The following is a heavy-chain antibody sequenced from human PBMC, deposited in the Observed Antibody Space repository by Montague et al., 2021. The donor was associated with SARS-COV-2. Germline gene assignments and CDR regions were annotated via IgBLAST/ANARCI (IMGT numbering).Heavy chain of an antibody. CDR2: IWYDGSNK. V-gene: IGHV3-33*01. Sequence: SLRLSCAASGFTFSSYGMHWVRQAPGKGLEWVAVIWYDGSNKYYADSVKGRFTISRDNSKNTLYLQMNSLRAEDTAVYYCARAVYYYDRSGYFRPSYGTDVWGQGTTVTVSS. J-gene: IGHJ6*02. D-gene: IGHD3-22*01. CDR1: GFTFSSYG. CDR3: ARAVYYYDRSGYFRPSYGTDV.